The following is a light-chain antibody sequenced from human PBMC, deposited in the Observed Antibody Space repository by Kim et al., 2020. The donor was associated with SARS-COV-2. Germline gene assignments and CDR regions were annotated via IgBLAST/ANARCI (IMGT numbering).Light chain of an antibody. V-gene: IGLV3-19*01. CDR1: SLRSYY. CDR3: NSRDSSGNHAWV. CDR2: GKN. Sequence: SSELTQAPAVSVALGQTVRITCQGDSLRSYYASWYQQKPGQAPVLVIYGKNNRPSGIPDRFSGSSSGNTASLTITGAQAEDEADYYCNSRDSSGNHAWVFGGGTKLTVL. J-gene: IGLJ3*02.